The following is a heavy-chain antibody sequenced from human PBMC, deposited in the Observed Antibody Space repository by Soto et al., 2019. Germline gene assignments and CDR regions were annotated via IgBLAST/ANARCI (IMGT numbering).Heavy chain of an antibody. J-gene: IGHJ4*02. CDR1: GFTFSSYA. Sequence: GGSLRLSCAASGFTFSSYAMHWVRQAPGKGLEYVSAISSNGGSTYYANSVKGRFTISRDNSKNTLYLQMGSLRAEDMAVYYCAREWRGSDDFWSGYGYWGQGTLVTVSS. CDR3: AREWRGSDDFWSGYGY. D-gene: IGHD3-3*01. V-gene: IGHV3-64*01. CDR2: ISSNGGST.